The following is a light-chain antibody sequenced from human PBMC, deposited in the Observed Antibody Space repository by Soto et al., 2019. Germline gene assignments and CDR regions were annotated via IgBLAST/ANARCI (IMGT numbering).Light chain of an antibody. CDR3: AAWDDSLSGWV. V-gene: IGLV1-47*01. CDR1: SSNIGSNY. Sequence: QLVLTQPPSASGTPGQRVTISCCGSSSNIGSNYVYWYQQLPGTAPKLLIYRNNQRPSGVPDRFSGSKSGTSASLAISGLRSEDEADYYCAAWDDSLSGWVFGGGTKVTVL. J-gene: IGLJ3*02. CDR2: RNN.